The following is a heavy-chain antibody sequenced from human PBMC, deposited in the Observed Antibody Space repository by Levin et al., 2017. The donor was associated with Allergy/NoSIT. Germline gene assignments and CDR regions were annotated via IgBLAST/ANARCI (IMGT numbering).Heavy chain of an antibody. Sequence: ASVKVSCKASGGTFNRHLISWVRQAPGQGLEWMGGIIPIFNTAKYAQKFQGRVTISAEDSTGTGYMELSSLTSEDTAVYYCARDGLGYCSGDNCLDAFDIWGQGTMVIVSS. V-gene: IGHV1-69*13. J-gene: IGHJ3*02. D-gene: IGHD2-15*01. CDR1: GGTFNRHL. CDR2: IIPIFNTA. CDR3: ARDGLGYCSGDNCLDAFDI.